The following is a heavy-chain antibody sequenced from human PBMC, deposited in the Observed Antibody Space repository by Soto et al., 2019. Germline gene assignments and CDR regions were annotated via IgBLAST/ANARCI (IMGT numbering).Heavy chain of an antibody. V-gene: IGHV4-59*08. D-gene: IGHD1-1*01. CDR1: GGSINSYY. CDR3: ARHYPIGNNWNYFDY. CDR2: ISYTGST. Sequence: SETLSLTCSVSGGSINSYYLGWIRQPPGKGLEWIGYISYTGSTDYSPSLKSRVTISVGTSKNQFSLKVRSVTAADTAIYFCARHYPIGNNWNYFDYWGRGTLVTVS. J-gene: IGHJ4*02.